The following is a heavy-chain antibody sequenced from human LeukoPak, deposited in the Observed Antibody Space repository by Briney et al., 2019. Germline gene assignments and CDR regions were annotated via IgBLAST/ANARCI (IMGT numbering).Heavy chain of an antibody. J-gene: IGHJ4*02. CDR2: ISSSGSTI. Sequence: GGSLRLSCAASGFTFSDYYMNWIRQAPGKGLEWVPYISSSGSTIYYADSVKGRFTISRDNAKNSLYVQMNSLRAEDTAVYYCARLSEWLLAPFDYWGQGTLVTVSS. CDR3: ARLSEWLLAPFDY. V-gene: IGHV3-11*04. D-gene: IGHD3-3*01. CDR1: GFTFSDYY.